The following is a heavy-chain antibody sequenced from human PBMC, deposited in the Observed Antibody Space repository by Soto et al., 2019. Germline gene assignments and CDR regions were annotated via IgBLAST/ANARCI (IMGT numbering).Heavy chain of an antibody. Sequence: EVQLVESGGGLVQPWESLRLSCAASGFTFSSYWMHWVRQAPGKGLVWVSRINSDGSSTSYAGSVKGRFTISRDNAKNTQYLQMNSLRAEDTAVYYCVRTSLVVAAATREDYWGQGTLVTVSS. CDR1: GFTFSSYW. V-gene: IGHV3-74*01. J-gene: IGHJ4*02. CDR3: VRTSLVVAAATREDY. CDR2: INSDGSST. D-gene: IGHD2-15*01.